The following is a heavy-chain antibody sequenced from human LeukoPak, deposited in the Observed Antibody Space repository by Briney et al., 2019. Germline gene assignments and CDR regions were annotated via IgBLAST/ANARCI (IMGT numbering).Heavy chain of an antibody. V-gene: IGHV4-39*01. Sequence: PSETLSLTCTVSGGSISSSSYYWGWLRQPPGKGLEWIGSIYYSGSTYYNPSLKSRVTISVDTSKNQFSLKLSSVTAADTAMYYCARGLLELRPYYYYYMDVWGKGTTVTVSS. CDR3: ARGLLELRPYYYYYMDV. CDR2: IYYSGST. CDR1: GGSISSSSYY. D-gene: IGHD1-7*01. J-gene: IGHJ6*03.